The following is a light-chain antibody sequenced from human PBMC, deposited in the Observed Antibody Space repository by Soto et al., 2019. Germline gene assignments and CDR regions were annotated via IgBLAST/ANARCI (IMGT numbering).Light chain of an antibody. CDR1: QSVSSR. CDR2: GAS. V-gene: IGKV3-15*01. Sequence: EIVMTQSQGTLSLSPGERATLSCRASQSVSSRLAWYQQKPGQAPRLLIYGASTRANDVSARFSGSESGTEFTLTISSLQSEDFAVYYCQQYNNWPFTFGGGTKVDIK. J-gene: IGKJ4*01. CDR3: QQYNNWPFT.